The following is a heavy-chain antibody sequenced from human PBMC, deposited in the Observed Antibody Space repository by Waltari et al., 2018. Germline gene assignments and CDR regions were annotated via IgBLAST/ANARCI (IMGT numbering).Heavy chain of an antibody. V-gene: IGHV1-24*01. D-gene: IGHD3-16*02. CDR1: GYHLTELS. Sequence: QVQLVQSGAEVKKPGASVKVSCKVSGYHLTELSMHWGRNDSGKALEWMGGFDPEDGETIYAQKFQGRVTMTEDTSTDTAYMELSSLRSEDTAVYYCATGHEYDYVWGSYRSAFDIWGQGTMVTVSS. CDR3: ATGHEYDYVWGSYRSAFDI. J-gene: IGHJ3*02. CDR2: FDPEDGET.